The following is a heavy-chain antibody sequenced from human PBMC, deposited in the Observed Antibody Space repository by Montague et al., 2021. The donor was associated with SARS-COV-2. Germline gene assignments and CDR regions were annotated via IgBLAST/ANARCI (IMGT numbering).Heavy chain of an antibody. Sequence: VKPTQTLTLTCTFSGFSLSTSGMCVSWIRQPPGKALEWPARIDWDDDKYYSTSLKTRLTISKDTSKNQVVLTMTNMDPVDTATYYCARTYYDILTGKDYGMDVWGQGTTVTVSS. D-gene: IGHD3-9*01. V-gene: IGHV2-70*11. CDR2: IDWDDDK. CDR1: GFSLSTSGMC. J-gene: IGHJ6*02. CDR3: ARTYYDILTGKDYGMDV.